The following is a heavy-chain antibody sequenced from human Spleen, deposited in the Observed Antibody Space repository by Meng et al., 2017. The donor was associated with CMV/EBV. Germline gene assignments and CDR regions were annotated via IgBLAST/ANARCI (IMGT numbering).Heavy chain of an antibody. CDR3: AKTHDFWSGYYDY. CDR1: GFTFSSYA. Sequence: GGSLRLSCAASGFTFSSYAMTWVRQAPGKGLEWVSAISGSGGSTYYADSVEGRFTISRENSKNTLYLQMNSLRAEDTAVYYCAKTHDFWSGYYDYWGQGTLVTVSS. V-gene: IGHV3-23*01. D-gene: IGHD3-3*01. J-gene: IGHJ4*02. CDR2: ISGSGGST.